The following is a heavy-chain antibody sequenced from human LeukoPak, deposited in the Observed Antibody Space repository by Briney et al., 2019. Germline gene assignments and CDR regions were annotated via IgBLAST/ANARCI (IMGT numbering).Heavy chain of an antibody. CDR1: GFTFSSYA. Sequence: GGSLRLSCAASGFTFSSYAMHWVRQAPGKGLEWVAVISYDGSNKYYADSVKGRFTISRDNSKNTLYLQMNSLRAEDTAVYCCARDLAWDYGDLGTGAFDYWGQGTLVTVSS. CDR2: ISYDGSNK. J-gene: IGHJ4*02. V-gene: IGHV3-30-3*01. D-gene: IGHD4-17*01. CDR3: ARDLAWDYGDLGTGAFDY.